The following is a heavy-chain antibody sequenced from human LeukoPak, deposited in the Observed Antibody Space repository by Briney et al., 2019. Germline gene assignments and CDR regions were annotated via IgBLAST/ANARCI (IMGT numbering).Heavy chain of an antibody. CDR2: ISGSGGST. D-gene: IGHD3-3*01. J-gene: IGHJ3*02. V-gene: IGHV3-23*01. CDR1: GFTFSGYA. Sequence: GGSLRLSCAASGFTFSGYAMSWVRQAPGKGLEWVSAISGSGGSTYYADSVKGRFTISRDNSKNTLYLQINSLRAEDTAVYYCAKAYDFWSGSANAFDIWGQGTMVTVSS. CDR3: AKAYDFWSGSANAFDI.